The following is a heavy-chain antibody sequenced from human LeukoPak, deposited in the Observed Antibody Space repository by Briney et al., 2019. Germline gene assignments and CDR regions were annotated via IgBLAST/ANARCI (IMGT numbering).Heavy chain of an antibody. J-gene: IGHJ5*02. D-gene: IGHD4-17*01. Sequence: SETLSLTCTVSGGSINGYYWTWIRQPPGKGLEWIGYISDSGSTNYSPSLKSRVTMSVDSSNTEFSLRLNSLTAADPAVYYCARVFRGAVTSNWFDPWGQGTLVTVSS. CDR1: GGSINGYY. CDR3: ARVFRGAVTSNWFDP. CDR2: ISDSGST. V-gene: IGHV4-59*01.